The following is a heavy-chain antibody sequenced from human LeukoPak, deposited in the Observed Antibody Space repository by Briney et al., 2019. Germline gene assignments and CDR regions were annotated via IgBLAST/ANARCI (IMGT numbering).Heavy chain of an antibody. CDR2: ISYDGSNK. CDR3: ARGPDRDFWSGYYAPMIDY. CDR1: GFTFSSYA. V-gene: IGHV3-30-3*01. J-gene: IGHJ4*02. Sequence: TGGSLRLSCAASGFTFSSYAMHWVRQAPGKGLEWAAVISYDGSNKYYADSVKGRFTISRDNSKNTLYLQMNSLRAEDTAVYYCARGPDRDFWSGYYAPMIDYWGQGTLVTVSS. D-gene: IGHD3-3*01.